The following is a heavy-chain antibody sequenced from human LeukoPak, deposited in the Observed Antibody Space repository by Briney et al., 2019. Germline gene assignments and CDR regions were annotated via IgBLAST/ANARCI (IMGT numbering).Heavy chain of an antibody. J-gene: IGHJ4*02. CDR1: GDSVSSNSAA. D-gene: IGHD3-3*01. V-gene: IGHV6-1*01. Sequence: SPTLSLTCAISGDSVSSNSAAWNWIRQSPSRGLEWLGRTYYRSKWYNDYAVSVKSRITINPDTSKNQSSLQLNSVTPEDTAVYYCARGYRFLEWLSPAFDYWGQGTLVTVSS. CDR2: TYYRSKWYN. CDR3: ARGYRFLEWLSPAFDY.